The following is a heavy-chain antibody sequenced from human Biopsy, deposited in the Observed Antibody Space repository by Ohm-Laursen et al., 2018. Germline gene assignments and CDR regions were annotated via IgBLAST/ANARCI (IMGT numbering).Heavy chain of an antibody. CDR1: GFGMYA. J-gene: IGHJ3*02. Sequence: SLRLSCTATGFGMYAMHWVRQPPGKGLEWLAVIAFDGSNKYYAESVKGRFTISRDRSRDTVHLLMNSLRYEGTALYYCAKDGGQWLGGAFDIWGHGTMVSVSS. V-gene: IGHV3-30*18. D-gene: IGHD6-19*01. CDR2: IAFDGSNK. CDR3: AKDGGQWLGGAFDI.